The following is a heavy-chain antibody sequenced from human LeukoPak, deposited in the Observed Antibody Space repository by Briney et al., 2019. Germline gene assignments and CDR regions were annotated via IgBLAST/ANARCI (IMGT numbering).Heavy chain of an antibody. D-gene: IGHD3-22*01. J-gene: IGHJ5*02. CDR1: GGSISRGGYA. V-gene: IGHV4-30-2*01. CDR3: ARVSDYYDSSGYYRVDP. Sequence: PSETLSLTCAVSGGSISRGGYAWSWIRQPPGKGLEWIGYIYHSGSTYYNPSLKSRVTISVDRSKNQFPLKLSTVTAADTAVYYCARVSDYYDSSGYYRVDPWGQGTRVTVSS. CDR2: IYHSGST.